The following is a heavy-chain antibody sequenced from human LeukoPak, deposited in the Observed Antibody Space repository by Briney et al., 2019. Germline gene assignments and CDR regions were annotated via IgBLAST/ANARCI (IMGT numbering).Heavy chain of an antibody. CDR3: AKDQSGGSCLDV. D-gene: IGHD2-15*01. CDR1: GFTFSSCG. V-gene: IGHV3-30*18. Sequence: GGSLRLSCAASGFTFSSCGMHWVRQAPGKGLEWVAVISFDGSNKYYADSVKGRFTISRDNSKNTLYLQMNSLRAEDTAVYYCAKDQSGGSCLDVWGQGTTVTVSS. J-gene: IGHJ6*02. CDR2: ISFDGSNK.